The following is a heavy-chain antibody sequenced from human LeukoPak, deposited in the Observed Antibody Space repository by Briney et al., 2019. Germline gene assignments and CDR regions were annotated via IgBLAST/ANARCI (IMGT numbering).Heavy chain of an antibody. V-gene: IGHV7-4-1*02. D-gene: IGHD3-9*01. Sequence: ASVKVSCKASGYTFTSYAINWVRQAPGQGLEWMGWINTNTGNPTYAQAFTGRIGFSLDTSVSPAYVQISSLKAEDTAVYYCARDLRLAPKWYFDLWGRGTLVTVSS. J-gene: IGHJ2*01. CDR3: ARDLRLAPKWYFDL. CDR1: GYTFTSYA. CDR2: INTNTGNP.